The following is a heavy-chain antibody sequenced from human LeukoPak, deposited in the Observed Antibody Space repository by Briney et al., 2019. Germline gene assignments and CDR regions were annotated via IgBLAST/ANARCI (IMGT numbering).Heavy chain of an antibody. CDR2: IYSGGST. CDR1: GFTVSSNC. J-gene: IGHJ4*02. Sequence: GGSLRLSCAASGFTVSSNCMSWVRQAPGKGLEWVSVIYSGGSTYYADSVKGRFTISRDNSKNTLYLQMNSLRAEDTAVYYCARDGPADYFDYWGQGTLVTVSS. CDR3: ARDGPADYFDY. D-gene: IGHD2-2*01. V-gene: IGHV3-53*01.